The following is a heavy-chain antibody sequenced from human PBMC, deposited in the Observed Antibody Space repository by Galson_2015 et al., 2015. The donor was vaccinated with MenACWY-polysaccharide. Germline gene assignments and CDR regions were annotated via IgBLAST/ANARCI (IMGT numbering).Heavy chain of an antibody. CDR1: GYTFTNYY. CDR2: INPSGGST. Sequence: QSGAEVKKPGPSVKVSCKASGYTFTNYYTHWVRQAPGQGLEWLGFINPSGGSTSYAQKFQGRVTMTRDTSTGTVYVGLSSLRSEDTAVYYCARNAASGLDYWGHGTLVTVSS. CDR3: ARNAASGLDY. V-gene: IGHV1-46*01. J-gene: IGHJ4*01. D-gene: IGHD3-10*01.